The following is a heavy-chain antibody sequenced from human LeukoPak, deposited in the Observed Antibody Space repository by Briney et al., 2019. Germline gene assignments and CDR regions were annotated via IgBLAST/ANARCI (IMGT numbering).Heavy chain of an antibody. V-gene: IGHV3-48*03. CDR2: ISSSGSTI. D-gene: IGHD2-15*01. CDR3: ARARGGIGYCSGGSCYPYSDY. CDR1: GFTFSSYE. Sequence: PGGSLRLSCAASGFTFSSYEMNWVRQAPGKGLEWVSYISSSGSTIYYADSVKGRFTISRDNAKNSLYLQMNSLRAEDTAVYYCARARGGIGYCSGGSCYPYSDYWGQGTLVTVSS. J-gene: IGHJ4*02.